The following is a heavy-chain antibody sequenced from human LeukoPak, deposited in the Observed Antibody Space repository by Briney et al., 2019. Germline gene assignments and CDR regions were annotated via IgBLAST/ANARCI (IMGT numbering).Heavy chain of an antibody. D-gene: IGHD4-17*01. V-gene: IGHV3-66*01. Sequence: GGSLRLSCAASGFTVSSNYMSWVRQAPGKGLEWVSVIYSGGSTYYADSVKGRFTISRDNSKNTLYLQMNSLSAEDTAVYYCARDQRYGAFDYWGQGTLVTVSS. CDR3: ARDQRYGAFDY. J-gene: IGHJ4*02. CDR2: IYSGGST. CDR1: GFTVSSNY.